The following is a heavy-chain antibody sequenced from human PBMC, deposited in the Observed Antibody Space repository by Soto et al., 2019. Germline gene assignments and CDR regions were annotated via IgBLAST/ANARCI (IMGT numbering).Heavy chain of an antibody. D-gene: IGHD6-13*01. V-gene: IGHV1-46*01. J-gene: IGHJ2*01. CDR1: GYTFTNYH. Sequence: QVQLVQSGAEVKKPGASVKVSCKASGYTFTNYHMHWVRQAPGLGLEWMGTINLRYGGTGDTERFKRGVTMTRDTSTSQGHMELSSLRYEEPAVYYCESELPGTAYSDVWGRGTLVTVSS. CDR3: ESELPGTAYSDV. CDR2: INLRYGGT.